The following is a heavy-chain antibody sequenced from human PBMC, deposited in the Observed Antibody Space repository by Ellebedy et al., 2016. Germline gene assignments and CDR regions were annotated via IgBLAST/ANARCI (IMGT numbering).Heavy chain of an antibody. Sequence: GESLKISXVASGFTFRNFFMSWVRQAPGGGLEWVSTISGAGGNSYFADSVRGRFTISRNNSANKLYLQMSDLRPEDTALYYCRQGHYSHYWGQGTLVTVSS. D-gene: IGHD2-21*01. J-gene: IGHJ4*02. CDR3: RQGHYSHY. CDR1: GFTFRNFF. CDR2: ISGAGGNS. V-gene: IGHV3-23*01.